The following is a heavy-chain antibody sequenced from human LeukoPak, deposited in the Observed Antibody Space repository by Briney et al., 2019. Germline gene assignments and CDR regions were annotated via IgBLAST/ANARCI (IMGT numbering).Heavy chain of an antibody. V-gene: IGHV4-4*09. Sequence: SETLSFTCNVSGDSISSEDWGWIRQPPGKSLEWVGYIYTGGVTNYNPSLKSQVTISVDTCMNQFSLRLTSVTAADTAMYYRARGPPFDYWGQGTLVAVSS. CDR2: IYTGGVT. J-gene: IGHJ4*02. CDR3: ARGPPFDY. CDR1: GDSISSED.